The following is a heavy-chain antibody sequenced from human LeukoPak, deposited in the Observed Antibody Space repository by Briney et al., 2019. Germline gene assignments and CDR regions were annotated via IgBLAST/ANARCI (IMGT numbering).Heavy chain of an antibody. D-gene: IGHD3-10*01. CDR1: GGTFSSYA. CDR2: IIPIFGTA. V-gene: IGHV1-69*05. CDR3: ARDPRVRGVTFDY. Sequence: ASVKVSCKASGGTFSSYAISWVRQAPGQGLEWMGRIIPIFGTANYAQKFQGRVTITTDESTSTAYMELSSLRSEDTAVYYCARDPRVRGVTFDYWGQGTLVTVSS. J-gene: IGHJ4*02.